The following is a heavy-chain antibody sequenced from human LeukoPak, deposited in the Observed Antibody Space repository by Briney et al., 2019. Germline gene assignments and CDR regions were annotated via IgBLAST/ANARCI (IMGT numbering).Heavy chain of an antibody. V-gene: IGHV1-24*01. CDR1: GYTLTELS. J-gene: IGHJ5*02. CDR3: ATVWFGEFLFDP. CDR2: FDPEDGET. Sequence: ASVKVSCKVSGYTLTELSMHWVRQAPGKGLEWMGGFDPEDGETIYAQEFQGRVTMTEDTSTDTAYMELSSLRSEDTAVYYCATVWFGEFLFDPWGQGTLVTVSS. D-gene: IGHD3-10*01.